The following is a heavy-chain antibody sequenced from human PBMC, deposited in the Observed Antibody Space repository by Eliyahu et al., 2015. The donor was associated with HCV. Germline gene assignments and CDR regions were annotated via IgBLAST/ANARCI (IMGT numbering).Heavy chain of an antibody. CDR2: IYTSGST. V-gene: IGHV4-61*02. CDR3: ARDRVTVVTSDAFDI. Sequence: QVQLQESGPGLVKPSQTLSLTCTVSGGSISSGSYYWSWIRQPAGKGLEWIGRIYTSGSTNYNPSLKSRVTISVDTSKNQFSLKLSSVTAADTAVYYCARDRVTVVTSDAFDIWGQGTMVTVSS. D-gene: IGHD4-23*01. J-gene: IGHJ3*02. CDR1: GGSISSGSYY.